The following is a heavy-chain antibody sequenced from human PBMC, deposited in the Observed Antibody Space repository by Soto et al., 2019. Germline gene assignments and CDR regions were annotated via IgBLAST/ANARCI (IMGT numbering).Heavy chain of an antibody. CDR2: IFYSGST. V-gene: IGHV4-59*01. CDR3: ARDRGGYDYSYGMDV. CDR1: GGSINSYY. D-gene: IGHD2-15*01. J-gene: IGHJ6*02. Sequence: QVQLQESGPGLVKPSETLSLTCTVSGGSINSYYWSWIRQPPGKGLEWIGNIFYSGSTNYNPSLKSRVTISVDTSKKLFSLKLNSVTAADTAVYYCARDRGGYDYSYGMDVWGQGTTVTVSS.